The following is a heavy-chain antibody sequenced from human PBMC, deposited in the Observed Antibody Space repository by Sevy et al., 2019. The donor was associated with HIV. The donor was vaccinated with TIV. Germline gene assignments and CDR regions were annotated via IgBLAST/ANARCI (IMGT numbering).Heavy chain of an antibody. CDR3: AKDRITMIGDAFDV. Sequence: GGFLRLSCAASGFTFSSYAMSWVRQAPGKGLEWVSGLSGYGGSTYYADSVKDRFTISRDNSKNTLYLQMNSLRAEDTAVYYCAKDRITMIGDAFDVWGQGTMVTVSS. J-gene: IGHJ3*01. CDR2: LSGYGGST. CDR1: GFTFSSYA. D-gene: IGHD3-22*01. V-gene: IGHV3-23*01.